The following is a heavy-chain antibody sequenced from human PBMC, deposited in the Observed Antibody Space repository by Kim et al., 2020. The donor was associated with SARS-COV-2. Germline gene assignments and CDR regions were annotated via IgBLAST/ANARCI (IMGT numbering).Heavy chain of an antibody. CDR3: AREAGYSYGSGDYYYYGMDV. V-gene: IGHV4-38-2*02. CDR1: GYSISSGYY. D-gene: IGHD5-18*01. Sequence: SETLSLTCTVSGYSISSGYYWGWIRQPPGKGLEWIGSIYHSGSTYYNPSLKSRVTISVDTSKNQFSLKLSSVTAADTAVYYCAREAGYSYGSGDYYYYGMDVWGQGTTVTVSS. J-gene: IGHJ6*02. CDR2: IYHSGST.